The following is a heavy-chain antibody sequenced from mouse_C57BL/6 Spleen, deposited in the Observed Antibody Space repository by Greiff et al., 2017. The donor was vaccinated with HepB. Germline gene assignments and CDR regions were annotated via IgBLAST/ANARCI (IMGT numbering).Heavy chain of an antibody. V-gene: IGHV1-42*01. CDR2: INPSTGGT. J-gene: IGHJ4*01. Sequence: VQLQQSGPELVKPGASVKISCKASGYSFTGYYMNWVKQSPEKSLEWIGEINPSTGGTTYNQKFKAKATLTVDKSSSTAYMQLKSLTSEDSAVYYFARDRHYDYDDAMDYWGQGTSVTVSS. CDR3: ARDRHYDYDDAMDY. CDR1: GYSFTGYY. D-gene: IGHD2-4*01.